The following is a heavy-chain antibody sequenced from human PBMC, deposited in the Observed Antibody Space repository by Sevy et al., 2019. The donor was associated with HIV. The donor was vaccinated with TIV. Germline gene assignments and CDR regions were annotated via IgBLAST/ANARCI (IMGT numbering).Heavy chain of an antibody. CDR1: GFTFSSYA. V-gene: IGHV3-23*01. Sequence: GGSLRLSCAASGFTFSSYAMSWVRQAPGKGLEWVSAISGRGGSTYYTDSVKGRFTISRDNSKNTLYLQMNRLRTEDTAVYYCAKGGAAGGSYYYFDYWGQGTLVTVSS. CDR3: AKGGAAGGSYYYFDY. CDR2: ISGRGGST. D-gene: IGHD1-26*01. J-gene: IGHJ4*02.